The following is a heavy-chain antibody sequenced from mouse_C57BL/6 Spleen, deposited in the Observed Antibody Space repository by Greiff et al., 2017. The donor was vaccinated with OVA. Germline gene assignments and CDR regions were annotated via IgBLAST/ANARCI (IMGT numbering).Heavy chain of an antibody. V-gene: IGHV2-5*01. CDR2: IWRGGST. Sequence: QVQLQQSGPGLVQPSQSLSITCTVSGFSLTSYGVHWVRQSPGKGLEWLGVIWRGGSTDYNAAFMSRLSITKDNSKSQVFFKMNSLQADDTAIYYCAKSGGYYSYYGAMDYWGQGTSVTVSS. CDR1: GFSLTSYG. J-gene: IGHJ4*01. D-gene: IGHD2-3*01. CDR3: AKSGGYYSYYGAMDY.